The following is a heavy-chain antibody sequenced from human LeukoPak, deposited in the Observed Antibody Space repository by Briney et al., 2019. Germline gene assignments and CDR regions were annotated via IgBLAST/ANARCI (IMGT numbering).Heavy chain of an antibody. J-gene: IGHJ2*01. CDR3: ARGRGGVVPAVRKPYWYFDL. CDR1: GGSFSGYY. CDR2: INHSGST. Sequence: SETLSLTCAVYGGSFSGYYWSWIRQPPGKGLEWIGEINHSGSTNYNPSLKSRVTISVDTSKNQFSLKLSSVTAADTAVYYCARGRGGVVPAVRKPYWYFDLWGRGTLVTVSS. V-gene: IGHV4-34*01. D-gene: IGHD2-2*01.